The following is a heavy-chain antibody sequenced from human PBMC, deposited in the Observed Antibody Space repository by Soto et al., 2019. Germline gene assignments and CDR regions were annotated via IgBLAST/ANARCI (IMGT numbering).Heavy chain of an antibody. J-gene: IGHJ4*02. D-gene: IGHD3-3*01. CDR1: GFTFSSYA. CDR3: AKARVITIFGVVTFVDY. CDR2: ISGSGGST. V-gene: IGHV3-23*01. Sequence: GGSLSLSCAASGFTFSSYAMSWVRQAPGKGLEWVSAISGSGGSTYYADSVKGRFTISRDNSKNTLYLQMNSLRAEDTAVYYCAKARVITIFGVVTFVDYWGQGTLVTVSS.